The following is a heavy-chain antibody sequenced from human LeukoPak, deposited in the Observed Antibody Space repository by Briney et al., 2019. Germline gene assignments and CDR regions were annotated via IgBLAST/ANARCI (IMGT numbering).Heavy chain of an antibody. D-gene: IGHD1-1*01. CDR2: VNPDSGDT. V-gene: IGHV1-8*01. Sequence: EASVKVSCKTSGYTFTNYDNNWVRQAAGQGLEWMGWVNPDSGDTGFAQKFQGRLTITTNTSARIAYMEMSGLTSEDTAVYYCTRDWTYWGPGTLVAVSS. CDR1: GYTFTNYD. J-gene: IGHJ4*02. CDR3: TRDWTY.